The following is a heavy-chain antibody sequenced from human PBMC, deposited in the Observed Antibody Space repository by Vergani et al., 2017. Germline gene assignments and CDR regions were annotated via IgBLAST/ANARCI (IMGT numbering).Heavy chain of an antibody. CDR3: ATARIAAACTEPYRPYLFPPHPSPVYYYGMDV. V-gene: IGHV1-69*02. D-gene: IGHD6-13*01. Sequence: QVQLVQSGAEVKKPGSSVKVSCKASGGTFSSYTISWVRQAPGQGLEWMGRIIPILGIANYAQKFQGRFTITADKSTSTAYMELSSLRSEDTAVYYCATARIAAACTEPYRPYLFPPHPSPVYYYGMDVWGQGTTVTVSS. J-gene: IGHJ6*02. CDR2: IIPILGIA. CDR1: GGTFSSYT.